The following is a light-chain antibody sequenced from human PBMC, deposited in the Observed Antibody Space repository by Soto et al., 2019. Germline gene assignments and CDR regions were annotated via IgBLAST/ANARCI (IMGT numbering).Light chain of an antibody. CDR3: QQYKNWPRT. CDR2: DAS. J-gene: IGKJ1*01. V-gene: IGKV3-11*01. CDR1: QSVNSY. Sequence: EIVLTQSTATLSLSPGERATLSCRASQSVNSYLAWYQQKPGQAPRLLIYDASDRATGIPARFSGSGSGTDFTLTISSLQSEDFAIYYCQQYKNWPRTFGQGTKVDIK.